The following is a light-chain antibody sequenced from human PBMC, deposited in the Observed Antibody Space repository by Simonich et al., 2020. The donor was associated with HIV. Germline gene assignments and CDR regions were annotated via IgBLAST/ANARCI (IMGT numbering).Light chain of an antibody. CDR3: QSYDSSNVV. CDR2: EDN. V-gene: IGLV6-57*01. Sequence: NFMLPQPHSVSASPGKTLTIYCTRSSCTIASKYVQWYQQRPGSYPTTVIYEDNQSPSGVPNRFSGSIDSSSNSASLTISGLKTEDEADYYCQSYDSSNVVFGGGTKLTVL. CDR1: SCTIASKY. J-gene: IGLJ2*01.